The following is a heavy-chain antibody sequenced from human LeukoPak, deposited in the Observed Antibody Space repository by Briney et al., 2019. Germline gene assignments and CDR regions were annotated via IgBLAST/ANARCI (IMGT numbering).Heavy chain of an antibody. CDR2: FDPEDGET. J-gene: IGHJ4*02. D-gene: IGHD3-10*01. Sequence: GASVKVSCTVSGYTLTELSMHWVRQAPGKGLEWMGGFDPEDGETIYAQKFQGRVTMTEDTSTDTAYMELSSLRSEDTAVYYCASRYGSGSYYIFDYWGQGTLVTVSS. CDR1: GYTLTELS. CDR3: ASRYGSGSYYIFDY. V-gene: IGHV1-24*01.